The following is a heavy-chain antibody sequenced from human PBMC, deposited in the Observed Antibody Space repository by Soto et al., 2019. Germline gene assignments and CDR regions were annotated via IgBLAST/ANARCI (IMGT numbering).Heavy chain of an antibody. CDR3: ARVHSSGIFYFVDP. V-gene: IGHV1-69*01. Sequence: QVQLVQSGAEVKKPGSSVKVSCKGSGGTFDSYVISWLRQAPGQGLEWMGGIMPIFGTPNYAQKFRGRVTISADESTSTAYLELSSLTSDDTAVYYCARVHSSGIFYFVDPWGQGTLVTVSS. J-gene: IGHJ5*02. CDR1: GGTFDSYV. CDR2: IMPIFGTP. D-gene: IGHD3-10*01.